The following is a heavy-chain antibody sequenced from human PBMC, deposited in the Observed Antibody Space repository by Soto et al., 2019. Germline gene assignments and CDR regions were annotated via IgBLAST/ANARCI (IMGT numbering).Heavy chain of an antibody. V-gene: IGHV1-69*02. CDR3: ASNPYNWNDRGY. CDR2: IIPILGIA. Sequence: QVQLVQSGAEVQKPGSSVKVSCKASGGTFSSYTISWVRQAPGQGLEWMGRIIPILGIANYAQKFQGRVTITADKSTSTAYMELSSLRSEDTAVYYCASNPYNWNDRGYWGQGTLVTVSS. CDR1: GGTFSSYT. J-gene: IGHJ4*02. D-gene: IGHD1-20*01.